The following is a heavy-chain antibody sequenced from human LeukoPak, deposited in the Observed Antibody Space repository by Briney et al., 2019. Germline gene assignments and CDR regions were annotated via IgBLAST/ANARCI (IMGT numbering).Heavy chain of an antibody. V-gene: IGHV4-34*01. CDR3: ARTIVVVPAAIPRWFDP. D-gene: IGHD2-2*02. Sequence: SETLSLTCAVYGGSFSGYYWSWIRQPPGKGLEWIGEINHSGSTNYNPSLKSRVTIPVDTSKNQFSLTLSSVTAADTAVYYCARTIVVVPAAIPRWFDPWGQGTLV. J-gene: IGHJ5*02. CDR2: INHSGST. CDR1: GGSFSGYY.